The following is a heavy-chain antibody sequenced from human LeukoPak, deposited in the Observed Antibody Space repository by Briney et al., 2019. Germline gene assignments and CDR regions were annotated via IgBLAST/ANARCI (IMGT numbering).Heavy chain of an antibody. Sequence: GGSLRLSCAASGFTFSSYSMNWVRQAPGKGLEWVSSISSSSSYIYYADSVKGRFTISRDNAKNSLYLQMNSPRAEDTAVYYCARDIEAAGLFLDYWGQGTLVTVSS. CDR3: ARDIEAAGLFLDY. V-gene: IGHV3-21*01. CDR2: ISSSSSYI. D-gene: IGHD6-13*01. CDR1: GFTFSSYS. J-gene: IGHJ4*02.